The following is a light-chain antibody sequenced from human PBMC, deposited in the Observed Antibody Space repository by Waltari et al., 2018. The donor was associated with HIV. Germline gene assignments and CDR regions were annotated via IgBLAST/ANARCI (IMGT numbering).Light chain of an antibody. CDR3: QSGHNSDSI. CDR1: ALSKHY. J-gene: IGLJ2*01. V-gene: IGLV3-25*03. Sequence: SYELTQAPSVSVSPGQTAKITCSGDALSKHYVYWYQQNPGHAPLIMIFKYSERPSEIPARFSASSSGSTSILTISGVQAEDEADYYCQSGHNSDSIFGGGTKLTVL. CDR2: KYS.